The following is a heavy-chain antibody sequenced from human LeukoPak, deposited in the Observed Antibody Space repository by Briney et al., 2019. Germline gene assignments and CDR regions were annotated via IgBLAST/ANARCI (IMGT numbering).Heavy chain of an antibody. CDR3: AKHDRSSGWSVYYFDY. Sequence: RGGSLRLSCAASGFTFSSYAMSWVRQAPGKGLEWVSGISGSGGNTYYADSVKGRFTISRDNSKNTLYLQMNSLRAEDTAVYYCAKHDRSSGWSVYYFDYWGQGTLVTVSS. V-gene: IGHV3-23*01. CDR2: ISGSGGNT. J-gene: IGHJ4*02. D-gene: IGHD6-19*01. CDR1: GFTFSSYA.